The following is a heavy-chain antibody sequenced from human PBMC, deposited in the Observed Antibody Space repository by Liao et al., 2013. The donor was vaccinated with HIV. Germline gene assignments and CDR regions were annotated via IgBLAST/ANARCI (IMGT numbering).Heavy chain of an antibody. V-gene: IGHV4-4*07. CDR2: IYTSGST. Sequence: QVQLQESGPGLVKPSETLSLTCTVSGGSISGYYWSWIRQPAGKGLEWIGRIYTSGSTNYNPSLKSRVTMSVDTSKNQFSLKLSSVTAADTAVYYCARANARIAAAGLDAFDIWGQGTMVTVSS. CDR3: ARANARIAAAGLDAFDI. CDR1: GGSISGYY. D-gene: IGHD6-13*01. J-gene: IGHJ3*02.